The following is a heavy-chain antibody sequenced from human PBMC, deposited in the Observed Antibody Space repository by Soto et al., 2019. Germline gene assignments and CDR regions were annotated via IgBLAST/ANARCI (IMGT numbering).Heavy chain of an antibody. CDR3: ARLPSRHLVDY. D-gene: IGHD3-3*02. CDR2: MFYGVST. CDR1: GSSINSSGYY. J-gene: IGHJ4*02. Sequence: SETLSLTCTVSGSSINSSGYYWGWIRQPPGKGLEWIGSMFYGVSTYYNPSLKSRVTVSVDTSRNQFSLNLRSVTAADTAVYYCARLPSRHLVDYWGQGTLVTVSS. V-gene: IGHV4-39*01.